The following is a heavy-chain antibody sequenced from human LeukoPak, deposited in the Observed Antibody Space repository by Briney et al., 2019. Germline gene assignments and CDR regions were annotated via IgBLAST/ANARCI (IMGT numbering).Heavy chain of an antibody. D-gene: IGHD5-12*01. J-gene: IGHJ4*02. CDR1: GFTFSSYG. V-gene: IGHV3-30*02. CDR2: IRYDGSNK. Sequence: PGGSLRLSCAASGFTFSSYGMHWVRQAPGKGLEWVAFIRYDGSNKYYADSVKGRFPISRDNSKNTPYLQMNSLRAEDTAVYYCAKAQMSWLRPLDYWGQGTLVTVSS. CDR3: AKAQMSWLRPLDY.